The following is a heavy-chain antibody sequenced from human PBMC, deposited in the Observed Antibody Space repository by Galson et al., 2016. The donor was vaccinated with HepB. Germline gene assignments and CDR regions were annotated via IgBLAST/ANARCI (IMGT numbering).Heavy chain of an antibody. CDR3: ARHPYLLPAAHRPDPEDYNYSYAIDV. D-gene: IGHD2-2*01. V-gene: IGHV5-51*01. CDR1: GYRFNNYW. Sequence: QSGAEVKKPGESLRISCKGSGYRFNNYWIAWVRQMPGKGLEWMGIIYPGDSGTRYSPSFQGQVTFSADNSFSTAYLKWRSLKASDTAMYYCARHPYLLPAAHRPDPEDYNYSYAIDVWGQGATVTVSS. CDR2: IYPGDSGT. J-gene: IGHJ6*02.